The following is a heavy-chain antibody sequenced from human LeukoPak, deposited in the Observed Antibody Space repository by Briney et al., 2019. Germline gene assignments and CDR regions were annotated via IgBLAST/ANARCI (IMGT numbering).Heavy chain of an antibody. V-gene: IGHV3-74*01. J-gene: IGHJ4*02. CDR1: GFNFKNYW. Sequence: PGGSLRLSCAASGFNFKNYWMHWVRQAPGKGLEWVSRIINDGSSTTYADSVKGRFTISRDNAKDTLYLQMDSLRGEDTAVYYCAKDFRIGYSAHFDYWGQGALVTVSS. CDR2: IINDGSST. CDR3: AKDFRIGYSAHFDY. D-gene: IGHD2-21*01.